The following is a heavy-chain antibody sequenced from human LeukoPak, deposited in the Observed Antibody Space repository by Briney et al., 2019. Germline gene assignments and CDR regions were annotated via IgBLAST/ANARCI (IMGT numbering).Heavy chain of an antibody. CDR1: GFTFSSYS. CDR2: ISSSSSTI. Sequence: PGGSLRLSCAASGFTFSSYSMNWVRQAPGKGLEWVSYISSSSSTIYYADSVKGRFTISRDNAKNSLYLQMNSLRAEDTAVYYCARVVVVPAAIDRWFDPWGQGTLVTVSS. J-gene: IGHJ5*02. V-gene: IGHV3-48*01. D-gene: IGHD2-2*01. CDR3: ARVVVVPAAIDRWFDP.